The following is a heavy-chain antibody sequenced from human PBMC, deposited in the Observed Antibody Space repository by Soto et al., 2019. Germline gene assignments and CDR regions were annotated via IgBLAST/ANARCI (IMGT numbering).Heavy chain of an antibody. D-gene: IGHD2-2*01. CDR1: GGTFSSYT. Sequence: ALVKVSCKASGGTFSSYTISWVRQAPGQGLEWMGRIIPILGIANYAQKFQGRVTITADKSTSTAYMELSSLRSEDTAVYYCASTEFVVVPAAMPSLGFYYMDVWGKGTTVTVSS. J-gene: IGHJ6*03. V-gene: IGHV1-69*02. CDR2: IIPILGIA. CDR3: ASTEFVVVPAAMPSLGFYYMDV.